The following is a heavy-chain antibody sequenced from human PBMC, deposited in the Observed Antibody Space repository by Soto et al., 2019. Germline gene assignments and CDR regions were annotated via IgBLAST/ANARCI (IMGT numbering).Heavy chain of an antibody. CDR3: VTSRGYSYEY. V-gene: IGHV3-7*05. CDR1: GLTFNNYW. CDR2: IRPDGNEQ. D-gene: IGHD5-18*01. J-gene: IGHJ4*02. Sequence: VQLVESGGDLVQPGGSLRLSCAASGLTFNNYWMSWVRQAPGKGLEWVANIRPDGNEQHYVDSVKGRFIFSRDNAKSSLSLQMNNLRVEDTAVYYCVTSRGYSYEYWGQGTLVTVSS.